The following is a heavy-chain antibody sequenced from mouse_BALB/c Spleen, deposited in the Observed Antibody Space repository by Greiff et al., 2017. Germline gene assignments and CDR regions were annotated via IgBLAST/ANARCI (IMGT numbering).Heavy chain of an antibody. CDR3: ARALYDGYYAWFAY. V-gene: IGHV2-9*02. J-gene: IGHJ3*01. Sequence: VKLQESGPGLVAPSQSLSITCTVSGFSLTSYGVHWVRQPPGKGLEWLGVIWAGGSTNYNSALMSRLSISKDNSKSQVFLKMNSLQTDDTAMYYCARALYDGYYAWFAYWGQGTLVTVSA. CDR2: IWAGGST. CDR1: GFSLTSYG. D-gene: IGHD2-3*01.